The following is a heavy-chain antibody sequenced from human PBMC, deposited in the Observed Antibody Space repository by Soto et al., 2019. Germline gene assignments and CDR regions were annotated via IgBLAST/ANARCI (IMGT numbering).Heavy chain of an antibody. J-gene: IGHJ5*01. D-gene: IGHD6-19*01. CDR2: ISNSGST. CDR1: GGSIRGYF. Sequence: PSETLSLTCTVSGGSIRGYFWTWIRQTPGRGLEWIGYISNSGSTNYNPSLKSRVTISVDTSENQFSLKLNSVTAADTAVYFCARESSFSGWFEFWGHGTLVTVSS. V-gene: IGHV4-59*01. CDR3: ARESSFSGWFEF.